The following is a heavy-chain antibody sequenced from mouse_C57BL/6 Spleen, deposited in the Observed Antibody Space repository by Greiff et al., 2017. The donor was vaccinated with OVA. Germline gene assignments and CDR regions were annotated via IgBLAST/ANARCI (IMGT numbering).Heavy chain of an antibody. CDR1: GFTFSDYY. D-gene: IGHD1-1*01. J-gene: IGHJ1*03. CDR2: INYDGSST. V-gene: IGHV5-16*01. Sequence: EVKLMESEGGLVQPGSSMKLSCTASGFTFSDYYMAWVRQVPEKGLEWVANINYDGSSTYYLDSLKSRFIISRDNAKNILYLQMSSLTSEDTATYYCARGYGCSYPLDVWGTGTTVTVSS. CDR3: ARGYGCSYPLDV.